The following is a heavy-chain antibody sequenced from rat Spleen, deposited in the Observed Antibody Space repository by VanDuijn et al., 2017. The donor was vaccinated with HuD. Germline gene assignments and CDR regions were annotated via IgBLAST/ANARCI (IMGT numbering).Heavy chain of an antibody. Sequence: EVQLVESDGGLVQPGRSLKLSCAASGFTFSNYDMAWVRQAPTKGLEWIASISTGGGTTYYRDSMKGRFTVSRDNAKSTLYLQMDRLRSEDTATYYCARHWGYSRPLDGRDAWGQGASVTVSS. CDR1: GFTFSNYD. J-gene: IGHJ4*01. V-gene: IGHV5S23*01. D-gene: IGHD1-2*01. CDR2: ISTGGGTT. CDR3: ARHWGYSRPLDGRDA.